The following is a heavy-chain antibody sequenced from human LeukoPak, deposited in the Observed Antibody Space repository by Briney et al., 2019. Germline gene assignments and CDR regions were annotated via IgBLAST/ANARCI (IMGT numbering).Heavy chain of an antibody. Sequence: SETLSLTCAVFGGSLSGYYWSWIRQPPGKGLEWIGESNDSGSSNYNSSLKSRVTISLDTSKNQFSLKLSSVTAADTAIYYCARLPSTYSGSFSSGYFDYWGQGTRVTVSS. J-gene: IGHJ4*02. V-gene: IGHV4-34*01. CDR2: SNDSGSS. D-gene: IGHD1-26*01. CDR3: ARLPSTYSGSFSSGYFDY. CDR1: GGSLSGYY.